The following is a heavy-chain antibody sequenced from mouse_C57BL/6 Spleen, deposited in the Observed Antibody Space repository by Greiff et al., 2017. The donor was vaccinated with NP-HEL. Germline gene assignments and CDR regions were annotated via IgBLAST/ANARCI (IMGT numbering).Heavy chain of an antibody. CDR2: IDPSDSYT. V-gene: IGHV1-69*01. CDR3: AREIYYGSSYVDY. Sequence: VQLQQPGAELVMPGASVKLSCKASGYTFTSYLMHWVKQRPGQGLEWIGEIDPSDSYTNYNQKFKGKSTLTVDKSSSTAYMQLSSLTSEDSAVYDCAREIYYGSSYVDYWGQGTTLTVSS. J-gene: IGHJ2*01. D-gene: IGHD1-1*01. CDR1: GYTFTSYL.